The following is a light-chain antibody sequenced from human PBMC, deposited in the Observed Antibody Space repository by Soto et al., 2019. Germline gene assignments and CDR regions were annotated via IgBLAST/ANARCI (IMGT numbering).Light chain of an antibody. CDR3: QQHNYY. V-gene: IGKV1-5*01. CDR2: DAS. J-gene: IGKJ3*01. CDR1: QNANTW. Sequence: DIQMTQSPSTLSASVGDRVTITCRASQNANTWLAWYQQKPGKAPKLLTSDASTLKTGVPSRFIASGSGTEFTLTISSLQPDDFATYYCQQHNYYFGPGTKVDIK.